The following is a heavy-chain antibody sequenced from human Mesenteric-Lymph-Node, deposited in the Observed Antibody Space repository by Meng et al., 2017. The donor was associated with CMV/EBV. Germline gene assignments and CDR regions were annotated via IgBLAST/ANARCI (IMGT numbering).Heavy chain of an antibody. CDR3: AKGSKWVDP. J-gene: IGHJ5*02. CDR1: GFTFSSYS. Sequence: GESLKISCAASGFTFSSYSMTWVRQAPGKGLEWVSVIFTDSSNKHYAGSVKGRFTISRDDSKNMVYLQMNSLRADDTAVYYCAKGSKWVDPWGQGTLVTVSS. V-gene: IGHV3-23*03. CDR2: IFTDSSNK. D-gene: IGHD3-10*01.